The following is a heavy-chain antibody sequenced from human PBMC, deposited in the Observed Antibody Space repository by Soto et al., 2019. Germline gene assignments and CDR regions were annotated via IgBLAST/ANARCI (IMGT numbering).Heavy chain of an antibody. J-gene: IGHJ6*03. CDR2: IKQDGSEK. CDR3: ARLYNFYYYYMDV. Sequence: EVQLVESGGSLAQPGGSLSLSCAASGFTFSNYWMTWVRQAPGKGLEWVANIKQDGSEKYYVDSVKGRFTISRDNAKNSMYLQMNSLRAEDTAVYYCARLYNFYYYYMDVWGKGTTVTVSS. V-gene: IGHV3-7*01. CDR1: GFTFSNYW. D-gene: IGHD1-1*01.